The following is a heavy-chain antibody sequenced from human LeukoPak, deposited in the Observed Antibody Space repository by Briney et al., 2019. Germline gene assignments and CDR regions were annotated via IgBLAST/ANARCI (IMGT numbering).Heavy chain of an antibody. V-gene: IGHV1-2*02. CDR3: ARAITIFGVVTSYYFDY. D-gene: IGHD3-3*01. CDR2: INPNINGT. Sequence: ASVKVSCKASGYTFTGYYIHWVRQAPGQGLEWMGWINPNINGTNYAQKFQGRVTMTGDRSISTAYMELSRLRSDDTAVYYCARAITIFGVVTSYYFDYWGQGTLVTVSS. CDR1: GYTFTGYY. J-gene: IGHJ4*02.